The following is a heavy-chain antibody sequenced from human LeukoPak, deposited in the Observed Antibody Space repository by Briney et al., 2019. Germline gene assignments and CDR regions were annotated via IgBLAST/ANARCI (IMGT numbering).Heavy chain of an antibody. J-gene: IGHJ5*02. CDR1: GYTFTSYG. CDR2: ISAYNGNT. V-gene: IGHV1-18*01. Sequence: ASVKVSCKASGYTFTSYGISWVRQAPGQGLEWMGWISAYNGNTNYAQKLQGRVTMTTDTSTSTACMELRSLRSDDTAVYYCARAPHRSAPFDPWGQGTLVTVSS. CDR3: ARAPHRSAPFDP.